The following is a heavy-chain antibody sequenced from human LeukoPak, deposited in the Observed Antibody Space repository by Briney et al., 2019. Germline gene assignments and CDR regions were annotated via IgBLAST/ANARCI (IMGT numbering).Heavy chain of an antibody. V-gene: IGHV3-11*01. Sequence: PGGSLRLSCAASGFSFSDSYMSWIRQAPGQGLEWLSYIKSSDTSTFYADSVKGRFTVSRDNAKNSLYLQMNSLRAEDTAVYYCAKGPLPSGSYEGYFDYWGQGTLVTVSS. CDR3: AKGPLPSGSYEGYFDY. CDR1: GFSFSDSY. D-gene: IGHD1-26*01. J-gene: IGHJ4*02. CDR2: IKSSDTST.